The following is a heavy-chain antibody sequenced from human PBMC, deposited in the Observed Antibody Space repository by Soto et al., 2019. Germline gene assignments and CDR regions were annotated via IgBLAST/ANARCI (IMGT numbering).Heavy chain of an antibody. Sequence: PGGSLRLSCAASGFTFSSYAMTWVRQAPGKGLEWVSTISGSGGSTYYADSVKGRFTISRDNSKNTLYLQMNSLRAEDTAVYYCATRTGYSQRGIDYWGQGTLVTVSS. CDR1: GFTFSSYA. J-gene: IGHJ4*02. CDR3: ATRTGYSQRGIDY. V-gene: IGHV3-23*01. CDR2: ISGSGGST. D-gene: IGHD3-9*01.